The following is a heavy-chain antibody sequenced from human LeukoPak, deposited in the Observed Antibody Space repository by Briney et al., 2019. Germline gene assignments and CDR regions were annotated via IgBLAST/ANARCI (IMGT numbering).Heavy chain of an antibody. D-gene: IGHD3-10*01. CDR2: INHSGST. Sequence: MASETLSLTCAVYGGSFSGYYWSWIRQPPGKGLEWIGEINHSGSTNYNPSLKSRVTISVDTSKNQFSLKLSSVTAADTAVYYCARERITMVRGALGYWGQGTLVTVSS. CDR3: ARERITMVRGALGY. J-gene: IGHJ4*02. CDR1: GGSFSGYY. V-gene: IGHV4-34*01.